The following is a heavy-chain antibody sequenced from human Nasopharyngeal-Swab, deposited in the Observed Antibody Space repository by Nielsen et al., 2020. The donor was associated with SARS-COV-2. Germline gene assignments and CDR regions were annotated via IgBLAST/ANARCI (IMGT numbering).Heavy chain of an antibody. V-gene: IGHV3-30-3*01. CDR3: ARASSGSYWSAFDI. J-gene: IGHJ3*02. CDR1: GGTFRSYA. D-gene: IGHD1-26*01. CDR2: ISYDGSNK. Sequence: ARRLYCAASGGTFRSYAMHWVRQAPGKGLEWVAVISYDGSNKYYADSVKGRFTISRDNSKNTLYLQMNSLRAEDTAVYYCARASSGSYWSAFDIWGQGTMVTVSS.